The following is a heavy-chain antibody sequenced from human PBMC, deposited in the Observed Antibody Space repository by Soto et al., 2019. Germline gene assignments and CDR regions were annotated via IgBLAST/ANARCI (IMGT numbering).Heavy chain of an antibody. V-gene: IGHV4-34*01. J-gene: IGHJ4*02. D-gene: IGHD6-19*01. Sequence: QVQLQQWGAGLLKPSETLSLTCAVYGGSFSGYYWSWIRQPPGKGLEWIGEINHSGSTNYNPSLKSRVTISVDTSKNQFSLKLSSVTAADTAVYYCARRIAVAGTWSPSTFDYWSQGTLVTVSS. CDR2: INHSGST. CDR3: ARRIAVAGTWSPSTFDY. CDR1: GGSFSGYY.